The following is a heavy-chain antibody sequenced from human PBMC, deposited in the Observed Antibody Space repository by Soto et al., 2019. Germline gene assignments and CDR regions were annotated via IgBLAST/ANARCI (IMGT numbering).Heavy chain of an antibody. D-gene: IGHD3-10*01. CDR1: GYTFTSYA. V-gene: IGHV1-3*01. Sequence: ASVKVSCKASGYTFTSYAMHWVRQAPGQRLEWMGWINAGNGNTKYSQKFQGRVTITRDTSASTAYMELSSLRSEDTAVYYCARLYYGSGSYYKGDYWGQGTLVTVSS. CDR2: INAGNGNT. CDR3: ARLYYGSGSYYKGDY. J-gene: IGHJ4*02.